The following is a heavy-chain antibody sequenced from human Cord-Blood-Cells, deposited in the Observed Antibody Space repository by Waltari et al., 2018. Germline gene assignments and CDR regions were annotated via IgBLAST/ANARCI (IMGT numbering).Heavy chain of an antibody. V-gene: IGHV4-34*01. J-gene: IGHJ4*02. CDR1: GGSFSGYY. Sequence: QVQLQQWGAGLLKPSETLSLTCAVNGGSFSGYYWSWIRRPPGKGLEWIGEINHSGRTNYNPSLKSRVTISVDTSKNQFSLKLSSVTAADTAVYYCARWGTTGTTDYFDYWGQGTLVTVSS. CDR2: INHSGRT. D-gene: IGHD1-1*01. CDR3: ARWGTTGTTDYFDY.